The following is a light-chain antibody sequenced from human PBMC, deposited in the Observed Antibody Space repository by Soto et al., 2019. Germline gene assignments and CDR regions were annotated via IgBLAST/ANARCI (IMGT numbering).Light chain of an antibody. J-gene: IGLJ1*01. CDR1: SSDIGAYDY. CDR2: EVN. CDR3: LSYSSTSTLYV. V-gene: IGLV2-14*01. Sequence: QSALTQPASLSGSPGQSITISCTGTSSDIGAYDYVSWFQQHPGKAPKLMISEVNNRPSGVSNRFSGSKSGNTAYLTISGLQVEDAADYYCLSYSSTSTLYVFGTGTKVTVL.